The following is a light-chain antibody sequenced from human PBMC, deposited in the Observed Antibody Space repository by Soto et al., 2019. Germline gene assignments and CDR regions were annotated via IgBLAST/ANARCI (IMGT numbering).Light chain of an antibody. Sequence: QPASVSGSPGQSITISCTGTSSDVGSYNLVSWYQQHPGKAPKLMIYEGSKRPSGVSNRFSGSKSGNTASLTISGLQAEDEADYYCCSYAGSSTFNVVFGGGTKLTVL. CDR3: CSYAGSSTFNVV. J-gene: IGLJ2*01. CDR2: EGS. CDR1: SSDVGSYNL. V-gene: IGLV2-23*03.